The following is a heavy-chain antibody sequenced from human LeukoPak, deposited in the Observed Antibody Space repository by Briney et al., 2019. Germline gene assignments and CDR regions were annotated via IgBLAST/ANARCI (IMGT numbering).Heavy chain of an antibody. CDR3: ARGLWGTIMITFVGVIALDY. CDR1: GFTFSSYA. CDR2: ISYDGSNK. Sequence: GGSLRLSCAASGFTFSSYAMHWVRQAPGKGLEWVAVISYDGSNKYYADSVKGRFTISRDNSKNTLYLQMNSLRAEDTAVYYCARGLWGTIMITFVGVIALDYWGQGTLVTVSS. V-gene: IGHV3-30-3*01. J-gene: IGHJ4*02. D-gene: IGHD3-16*02.